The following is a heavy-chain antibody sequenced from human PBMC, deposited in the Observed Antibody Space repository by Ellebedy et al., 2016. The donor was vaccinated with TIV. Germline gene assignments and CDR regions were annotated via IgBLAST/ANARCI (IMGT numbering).Heavy chain of an antibody. CDR2: LSGDGGST. CDR1: GFTFDDYA. Sequence: PGGSLRLSCAASGFTFDDYAMHWVRQAPGKGLEWISLLSGDGGSTYYADSVKGRFTLSIDSHTVFLQMGSLKIEDTAVYYCARDRHALFRGGMDVWGQGTTVTVS. J-gene: IGHJ6*02. CDR3: ARDRHALFRGGMDV. D-gene: IGHD3-10*01. V-gene: IGHV3-43*02.